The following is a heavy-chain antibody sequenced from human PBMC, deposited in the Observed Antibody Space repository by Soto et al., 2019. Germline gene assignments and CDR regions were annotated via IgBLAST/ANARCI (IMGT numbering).Heavy chain of an antibody. CDR1: GYTFSDYK. Sequence: ASVKVSCKASGYTFSDYKIHWLRQAPGQGLEWMGWINPRSDVTNYAHKFKDRVTMTRDTSTSTVYMDLSRLTFDDTAVYYCARGAMLSAAISTSFDPWGQGTQVTVSS. CDR3: ARGAMLSAAISTSFDP. D-gene: IGHD2-2*01. V-gene: IGHV1-2*02. J-gene: IGHJ5*02. CDR2: INPRSDVT.